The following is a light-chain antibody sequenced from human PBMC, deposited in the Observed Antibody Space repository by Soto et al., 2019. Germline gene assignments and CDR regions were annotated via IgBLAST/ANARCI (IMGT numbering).Light chain of an antibody. J-gene: IGKJ3*01. V-gene: IGKV1-33*01. CDR2: DAS. CDR1: QTIDSY. CDR3: QQCDYLPI. Sequence: DIQLTQSPPSLSATVGGRVTITCGASQTIDSYLNWYQHKPGRALKLLIYDASILEAGVPTRFSGSGSGRHFTFTISSLQPEDVATSYCQQCDYLPIFGPGT.